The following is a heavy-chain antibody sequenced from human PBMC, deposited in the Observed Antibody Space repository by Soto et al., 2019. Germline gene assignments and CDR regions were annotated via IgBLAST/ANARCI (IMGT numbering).Heavy chain of an antibody. Sequence: ASVKVSCKASGYTFTSYYMHWVRQAPGQGLEWMGIINPSGGSTSYAQKFQGRVTMTRDTSTSTVYMELSSLRSEDTAVYYRARDQRYCSGGSCYSDYYYYMDVWGKGTTVTVSS. CDR2: INPSGGST. CDR3: ARDQRYCSGGSCYSDYYYYMDV. V-gene: IGHV1-46*03. J-gene: IGHJ6*03. D-gene: IGHD2-15*01. CDR1: GYTFTSYY.